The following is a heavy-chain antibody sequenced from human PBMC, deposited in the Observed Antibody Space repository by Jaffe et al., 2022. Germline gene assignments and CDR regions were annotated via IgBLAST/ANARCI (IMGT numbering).Heavy chain of an antibody. CDR3: AKDNTYDILTGGPFDI. V-gene: IGHV3-43*01. J-gene: IGHJ3*02. D-gene: IGHD3-9*01. Sequence: EVQLVESGGVVVQPGGSLRLSCAASGFTFDDYTMHWVRQAPGKGLEWVSLISWDGGSTYYADSVKGRFTISRDNSKNSLYLQMNSLRTEDTALYYCAKDNTYDILTGGPFDIWGQGTMVTVSS. CDR1: GFTFDDYT. CDR2: ISWDGGST.